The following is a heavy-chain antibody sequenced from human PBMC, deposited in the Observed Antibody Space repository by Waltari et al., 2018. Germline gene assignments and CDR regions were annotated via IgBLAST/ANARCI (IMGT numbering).Heavy chain of an antibody. CDR2: IRHTGDT. CDR1: GVSVSGSF. D-gene: IGHD6-19*01. V-gene: IGHV4-59*08. Sequence: QVQLQESGPGLVKSSETLSLTCTASGVSVSGSFWNWIRQTPGTGPEWIGYIRHTGDTKPNPSLRSRVTMSVDTSRNDFSLRLSSVTAADTAVYYCALWESGWRAFRFWGQGTLGTVSS. CDR3: ALWESGWRAFRF. J-gene: IGHJ4*03.